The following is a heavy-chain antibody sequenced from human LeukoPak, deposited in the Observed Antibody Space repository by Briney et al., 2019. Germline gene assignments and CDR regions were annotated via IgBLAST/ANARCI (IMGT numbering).Heavy chain of an antibody. CDR1: GGSFSDNS. V-gene: IGHV4-34*01. CDR2: INYSGSA. CDR3: ARGKWFDP. Sequence: SETLSLTCAVYGGSFSDNSWNWIRQPPVKWLEWIGDINYSGSANYNPSLKSRVTISVDTSKSQFSLKLTSVTAADTAVYYCARGKWFDPWGQGTPVTVSS. J-gene: IGHJ5*02.